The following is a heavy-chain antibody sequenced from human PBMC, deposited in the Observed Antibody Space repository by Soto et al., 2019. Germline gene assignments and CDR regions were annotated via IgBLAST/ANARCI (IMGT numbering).Heavy chain of an antibody. V-gene: IGHV4-31*03. J-gene: IGHJ5*02. CDR2: IYYSGST. D-gene: IGHD3-3*01. CDR1: GGSISSGGYY. Sequence: PSETLSLTCTVSGGSISSGGYYWSWIRQHPGKGLEWIGYIYYSGSTYYNPSLKSRVTISVDTSKNQFSLKLSSVTAADTAVYYCARYDFSVAAAVNNWFDPWGQGTLVTVSS. CDR3: ARYDFSVAAAVNNWFDP.